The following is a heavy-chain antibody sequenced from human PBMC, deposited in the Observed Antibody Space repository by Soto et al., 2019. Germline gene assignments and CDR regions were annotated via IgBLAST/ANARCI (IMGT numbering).Heavy chain of an antibody. D-gene: IGHD3-3*01. CDR2: INHSGST. CDR1: GGSFSGYY. Sequence: PSEMLSLTCAVEGGSFSGYYWRWIRQPPGKGLEWIGEINHSGSTNYNPSLKSRVTISVDTSKNQFSLKLSSVTAADTAVYYCARGRGYYDFWSPYYYYYGMDVWGQGTTVTVSS. V-gene: IGHV4-34*01. CDR3: ARGRGYYDFWSPYYYYYGMDV. J-gene: IGHJ6*02.